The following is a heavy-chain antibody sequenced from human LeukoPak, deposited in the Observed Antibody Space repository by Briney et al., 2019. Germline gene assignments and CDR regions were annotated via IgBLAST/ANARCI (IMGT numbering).Heavy chain of an antibody. D-gene: IGHD3-16*02. Sequence: GGSLGLSCAASGFTFSSYAMSWVRQAPGKGLEWVSAIRGNGGTTYDADSVKGRFTISRDNSKNTLYLEMKSLRADDTAVYYCAKVELSASGGELDPWGQGTLVTVSS. V-gene: IGHV3-23*01. CDR1: GFTFSSYA. CDR2: IRGNGGTT. J-gene: IGHJ5*02. CDR3: AKVELSASGGELDP.